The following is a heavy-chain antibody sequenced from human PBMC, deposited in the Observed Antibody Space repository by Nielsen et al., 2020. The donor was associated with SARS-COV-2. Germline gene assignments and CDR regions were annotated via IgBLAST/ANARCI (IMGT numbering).Heavy chain of an antibody. CDR3: ARIGSFYGSGTFPDY. J-gene: IGHJ4*02. Sequence: ASVKVSCKASGYSFTSYDITWVRQAPGQGLEWMGWISTYNGNTNYAQKFQGRVTLTTDTPTSTAYMELRSLRSDDTAVYYCARIGSFYGSGTFPDYWGQGTLVTVSS. D-gene: IGHD3-10*01. V-gene: IGHV1-18*01. CDR1: GYSFTSYD. CDR2: ISTYNGNT.